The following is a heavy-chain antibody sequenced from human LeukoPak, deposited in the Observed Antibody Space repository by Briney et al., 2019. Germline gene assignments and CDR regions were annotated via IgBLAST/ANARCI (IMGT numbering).Heavy chain of an antibody. Sequence: SETLSLTCTVSGGSISSYYWSWIRQPPGKGLEWIGYIYYSGSTNYNPSLKSRVTISVDTSKNQFSLKLSSVTAADTAVYHCARSGDYYDSSGYHYVAFDYWGQGTLVTVSS. V-gene: IGHV4-59*01. CDR2: IYYSGST. J-gene: IGHJ4*02. CDR3: ARSGDYYDSSGYHYVAFDY. D-gene: IGHD3-22*01. CDR1: GGSISSYY.